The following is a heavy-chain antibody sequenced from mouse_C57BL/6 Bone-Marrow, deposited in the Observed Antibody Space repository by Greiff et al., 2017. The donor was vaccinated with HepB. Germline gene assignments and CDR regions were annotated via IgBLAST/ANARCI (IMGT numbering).Heavy chain of an antibody. CDR3: ARAGLRRSFAY. Sequence: VQRVESGAELVRPGTSVKVSCKASGYAFTNYLIEWVKQRPGQGLEWIGVINPGSGGTNYNEKFKGKATLTADKSSSTAYMQLSSLTSEDSAVYFCARAGLRRSFAYWGQGTLVTVSA. CDR2: INPGSGGT. V-gene: IGHV1-54*01. CDR1: GYAFTNYL. J-gene: IGHJ3*01. D-gene: IGHD2-2*01.